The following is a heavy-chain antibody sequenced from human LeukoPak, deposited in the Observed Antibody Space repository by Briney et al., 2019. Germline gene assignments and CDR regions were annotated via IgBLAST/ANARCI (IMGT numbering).Heavy chain of an antibody. Sequence: SQTLSLTCAISGDSVSINSVTWNWIRQSPSRGLEWLGRTYYRSTWYNDYAVSVRGRITVNPDTSKNQFSLHLNSVTPEDTAVYYCARRLTQYDCFDPWGQGILVTVSS. J-gene: IGHJ5*02. CDR2: TYYRSTWYN. CDR3: ARRLTQYDCFDP. CDR1: GDSVSINSVT. V-gene: IGHV6-1*01. D-gene: IGHD2-2*01.